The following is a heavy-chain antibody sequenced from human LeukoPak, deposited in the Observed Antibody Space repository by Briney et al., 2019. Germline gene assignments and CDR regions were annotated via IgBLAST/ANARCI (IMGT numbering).Heavy chain of an antibody. CDR2: ISSSSNTI. V-gene: IGHV3-48*02. Sequence: GGSLRLSCAASGFTFRGYSMNWVRQAPGKGLEWVSYISSSSNTIYYADSVKGRFTISRGNAKNSVYLQMNSLRDEDTAVYYCARDRSSGFQGTFDYWGQGTLVTVSS. CDR1: GFTFRGYS. D-gene: IGHD3-10*01. CDR3: ARDRSSGFQGTFDY. J-gene: IGHJ4*02.